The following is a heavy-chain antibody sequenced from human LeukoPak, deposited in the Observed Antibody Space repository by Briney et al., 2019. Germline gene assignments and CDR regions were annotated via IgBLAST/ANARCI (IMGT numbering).Heavy chain of an antibody. CDR1: GYTFTSYG. Sequence: ASVKVSCKASGYTFTSYGISWVRQAPGQGLEWMGWISAYNGNTNYAQKLQGRVTMTTDTSTSTAYMELRSLRSDDTAVYYCAREVGYCSSTSCYDYYYGMDVWGQGTTVTVSS. CDR3: AREVGYCSSTSCYDYYYGMDV. CDR2: ISAYNGNT. V-gene: IGHV1-18*01. J-gene: IGHJ6*02. D-gene: IGHD2-2*03.